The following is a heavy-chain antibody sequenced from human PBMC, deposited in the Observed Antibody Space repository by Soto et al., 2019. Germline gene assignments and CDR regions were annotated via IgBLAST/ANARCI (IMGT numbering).Heavy chain of an antibody. CDR3: ARGHFGVTMDV. CDR1: EFTFSSYP. CDR2: VNGGGDIT. D-gene: IGHD3-3*01. Sequence: GGSLRLSCAASEFTFSSYPMIWVRQAPGKGLEWVSGVNGGGDITYYAETVKGRFTISRDNSKNTLYLQMNSLRAEDAAVFYCARGHFGVTMDVWGQGTTVTVS. V-gene: IGHV3-23*01. J-gene: IGHJ6*02.